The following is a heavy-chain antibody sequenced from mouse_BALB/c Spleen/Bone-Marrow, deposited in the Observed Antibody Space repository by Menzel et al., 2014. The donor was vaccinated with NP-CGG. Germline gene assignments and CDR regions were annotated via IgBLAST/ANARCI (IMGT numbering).Heavy chain of an antibody. CDR1: GFTFSSYG. J-gene: IGHJ3*01. CDR3: ARHEVWELWSLTY. Sequence: EVMLVESGGDLVKTGGSLKLSCAASGFTFSSYGMSWVRPTPDKGLEWVATISSGGSYTYYPDSVKGLFTISRDNAKDTLYLQMSSLKSEDTAMYYCARHEVWELWSLTYWGQGTLVTVSA. V-gene: IGHV5-6*02. CDR2: ISSGGSYT. D-gene: IGHD1-1*02.